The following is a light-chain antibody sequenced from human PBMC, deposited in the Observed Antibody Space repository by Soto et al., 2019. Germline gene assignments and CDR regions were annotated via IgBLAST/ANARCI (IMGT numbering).Light chain of an antibody. J-gene: IGLJ2*01. Sequence: QSALTQPASASGSPGQSITISCTGTSSDVGGYDYVSWYQHHPGKAPKLMIYEVSNRPSGVPDRFSGSKSGNTASLTVSGLQAEDEGDYYCSSYASGNNLVFGGGTKLTVL. CDR3: SSYASGNNLV. CDR1: SSDVGGYDY. V-gene: IGLV2-8*01. CDR2: EVS.